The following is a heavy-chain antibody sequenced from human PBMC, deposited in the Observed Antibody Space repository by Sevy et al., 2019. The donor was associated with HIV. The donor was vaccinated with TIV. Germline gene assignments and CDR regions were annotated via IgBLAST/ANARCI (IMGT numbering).Heavy chain of an antibody. V-gene: IGHV1-18*04. Sequence: ASVKVSCKASGYTFTSYGISWVRQAPGQGLEWMGWISAYNGNTNYAQKLQGRVTMTTDTSTSTAYMELRSLRSDDTAVYYCAGPTEAIRDGYYYGMDVWGQGTTVTVSS. D-gene: IGHD4-17*01. CDR1: GYTFTSYG. CDR3: AGPTEAIRDGYYYGMDV. CDR2: ISAYNGNT. J-gene: IGHJ6*02.